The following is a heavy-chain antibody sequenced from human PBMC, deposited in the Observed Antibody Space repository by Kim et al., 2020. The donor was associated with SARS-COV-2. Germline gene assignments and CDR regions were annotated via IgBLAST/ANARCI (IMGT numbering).Heavy chain of an antibody. CDR1: GFTFSTYA. V-gene: IGHV3-23*01. Sequence: WGSLRLSCAASGFTFSTYAMSWARQAPGKGLEWVSTISDSGLRTHYADSVKGRFTISRDNSRSTLFLQMNYLRAEDTAIYYCEASDYWGQGSLVTVSS. J-gene: IGHJ4*02. CDR3: EASDY. CDR2: ISDSGLRT.